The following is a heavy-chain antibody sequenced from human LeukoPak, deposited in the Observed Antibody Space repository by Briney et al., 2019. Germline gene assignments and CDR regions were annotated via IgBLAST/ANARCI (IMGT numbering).Heavy chain of an antibody. Sequence: ASVKVSCKASGYTFTSYGISRVRQAPGQGLEWMGWISAYNGNTNYAQKLQGRVTMTTDTSTSKAYMELRSLRSDDTAVYFCATHSPEWRYSGYYNFYYMDVWGKGTTVTISS. V-gene: IGHV1-18*01. CDR3: ATHSPEWRYSGYYNFYYMDV. J-gene: IGHJ6*03. D-gene: IGHD5-12*01. CDR1: GYTFTSYG. CDR2: ISAYNGNT.